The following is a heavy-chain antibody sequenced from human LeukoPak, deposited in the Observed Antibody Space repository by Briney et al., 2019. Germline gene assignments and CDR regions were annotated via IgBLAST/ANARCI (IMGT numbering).Heavy chain of an antibody. J-gene: IGHJ4*02. CDR3: ARDGVGLELRLDY. CDR2: IYYSGST. V-gene: IGHV4-38-2*02. Sequence: PSETLSLTCTVSGYSISSGYYWGWIRQPPGKGLEWIGSIYYSGSTYYNPSLKSRVTISVDTSKNQFSLKLSSVTAADTAVYYCARDGVGLELRLDYWGQGTLVTVSS. D-gene: IGHD1-7*01. CDR1: GYSISSGYY.